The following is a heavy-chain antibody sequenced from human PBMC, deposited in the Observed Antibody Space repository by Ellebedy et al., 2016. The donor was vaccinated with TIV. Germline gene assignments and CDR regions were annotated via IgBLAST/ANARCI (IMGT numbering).Heavy chain of an antibody. CDR1: GFTFSGYA. CDR2: ISYDGSQK. D-gene: IGHD3-22*01. J-gene: IGHJ4*02. Sequence: GESLKISCSTSGFTFSGYAMHWVRQAPGKGLDWVAFISYDGSQKYYADSVKGRFTVSRDNSNNTLFLQMNSLGADDTAVYSCASTVGITPFDYWGQGTLVTVSS. V-gene: IGHV3-33*05. CDR3: ASTVGITPFDY.